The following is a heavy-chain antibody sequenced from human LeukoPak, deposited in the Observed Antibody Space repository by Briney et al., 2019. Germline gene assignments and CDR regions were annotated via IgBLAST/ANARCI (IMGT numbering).Heavy chain of an antibody. CDR2: IYSGGST. V-gene: IGHV3-53*05. D-gene: IGHD4-17*01. Sequence: PGGSLRLSCAASGFTVSSNYMSWVRQAPGKGLEWVSVIYSGGSTYYADSVRGRFTISRDNSKNTLYLQMNSLRSEDTAVYYCARDGRSGDTKALDYWGQGTLVTVSS. CDR1: GFTVSSNY. CDR3: ARDGRSGDTKALDY. J-gene: IGHJ4*02.